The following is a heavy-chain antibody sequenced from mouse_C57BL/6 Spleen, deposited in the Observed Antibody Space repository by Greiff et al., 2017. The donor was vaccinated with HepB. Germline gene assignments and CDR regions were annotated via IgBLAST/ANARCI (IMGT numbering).Heavy chain of an antibody. CDR1: GYTFTSYC. J-gene: IGHJ2*01. V-gene: IGHV1-53*01. D-gene: IGHD2-4*01. CDR2: INPGSGGT. Sequence: QVQLQQSGTELVKPGASVKLSCKASGYTFTSYCMHWVKQRPGQGLEWIGYINPGSGGTNYNEKFKSKATLTVDKSSSTAYMQRSSLTSEDSAVYYCAKAWYDYDEKYCDDWGQGTTLTVSS. CDR3: AKAWYDYDEKYCDD.